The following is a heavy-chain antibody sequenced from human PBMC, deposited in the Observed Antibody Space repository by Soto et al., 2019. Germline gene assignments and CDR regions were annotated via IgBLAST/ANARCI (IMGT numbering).Heavy chain of an antibody. CDR1: GFTFWSYV. CDR3: ARWGTTGGLDV. Sequence: QVQLVESGGGVVQPGTSLRLSCVGSGFTFWSYVIHWVRQAPGKGLEWVALTSYDGSNNFYGDSVKGRFTISRDNSRNTVELQMDSLRLEDTALYYCARWGTTGGLDVWGQGTLVSVSS. V-gene: IGHV3-33*05. D-gene: IGHD3-16*01. CDR2: TSYDGSNN. J-gene: IGHJ4*02.